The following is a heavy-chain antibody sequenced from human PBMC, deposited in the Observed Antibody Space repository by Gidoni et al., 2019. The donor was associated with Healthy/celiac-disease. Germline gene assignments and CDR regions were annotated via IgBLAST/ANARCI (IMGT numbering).Heavy chain of an antibody. CDR2: ISSSSSTI. V-gene: IGHV3-48*01. CDR3: ARGPIVGATTRLYYYYYGMDV. D-gene: IGHD1-26*01. Sequence: EVQLVESGGGLVQPGGSLRLSCAASGFTFSSYSMNWVRQAPGKGLEWVSYISSSSSTIYYADSVKGRFTISRDNAKNSLYLQMNSLRAEDTAVYYCARGPIVGATTRLYYYYYGMDVWGQGTTVTVSS. J-gene: IGHJ6*02. CDR1: GFTFSSYS.